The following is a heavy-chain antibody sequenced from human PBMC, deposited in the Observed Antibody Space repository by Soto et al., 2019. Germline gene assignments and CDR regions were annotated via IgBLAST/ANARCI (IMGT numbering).Heavy chain of an antibody. CDR2: MNPNSGNT. CDR1: GYTFTSYD. D-gene: IGHD6-19*01. CDR3: ASSPVQGSGWYADY. V-gene: IGHV1-8*01. Sequence: QVQLVQSGAEVKKPGASVKVSCKASGYTFTSYDINWVRQATGQGLEWMGWMNPNSGNTGYAQKFQGRVTMTRNTSISTAYMERSSLRSEDTAVYYCASSPVQGSGWYADYWGQGTLVTVSS. J-gene: IGHJ4*02.